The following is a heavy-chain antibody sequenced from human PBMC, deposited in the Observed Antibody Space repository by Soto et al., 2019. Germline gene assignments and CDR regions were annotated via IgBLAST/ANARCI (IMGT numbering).Heavy chain of an antibody. CDR1: GDSISSYY. CDR3: ARSRGWYAVTGFDH. J-gene: IGHJ5*02. D-gene: IGHD6-19*01. CDR2: IYYSGST. Sequence: QVQLQESGAGLVKPSETLSLTCTVSGDSISSYYWSWIRQPPGKGLEWIGYIYYSGSTNYNPSLKSRVTISVDTSKNQFSLKLSSVTAADTAVYYCARSRGWYAVTGFDHWGQGTLVTVSS. V-gene: IGHV4-59*01.